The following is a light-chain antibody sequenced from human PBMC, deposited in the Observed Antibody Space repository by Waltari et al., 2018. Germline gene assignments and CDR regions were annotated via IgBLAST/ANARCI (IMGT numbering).Light chain of an antibody. V-gene: IGKV3-15*01. CDR2: GAS. CDR3: QQYNNWPRT. CDR1: QSVSSN. J-gene: IGKJ1*01. Sequence: EIVMTQSPATLSLSPGERATLPCKASQSVSSNLAWYQQKPGQAPRLLIYGASTRATGIPARFSGGGSGTEFTLTISSMQSEDFAVYYCQQYNNWPRTFGQGTKVEIK.